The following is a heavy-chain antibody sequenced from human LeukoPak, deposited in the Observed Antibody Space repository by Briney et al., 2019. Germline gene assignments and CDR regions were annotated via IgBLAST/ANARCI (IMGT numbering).Heavy chain of an antibody. CDR3: ARDVEDLGYGDLIHNWFDP. D-gene: IGHD4-17*01. J-gene: IGHJ5*02. Sequence: GASVKVSCKASGYTFTSYYMHWVRQAPGQGLEWMGIINPSGGSTSYAQKFQGRVTMTRDTSTSTVYMELSSLRSEDTAVYYCARDVEDLGYGDLIHNWFDPWGQGTLVTVSS. CDR1: GYTFTSYY. CDR2: INPSGGST. V-gene: IGHV1-46*01.